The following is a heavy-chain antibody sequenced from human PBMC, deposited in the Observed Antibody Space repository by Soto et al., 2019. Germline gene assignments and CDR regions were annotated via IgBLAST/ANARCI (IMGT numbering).Heavy chain of an antibody. CDR2: IDPGDSNT. D-gene: IGHD2-15*01. CDR1: GYSFTSYW. J-gene: IGHJ6*02. CDR3: LRGGGYEYYFGMDV. Sequence: PGESLKISCKGSGYSFTSYWITWVRQTPGKGLEWMGRIDPGDSNTHYSPSFQGHVTFSADTSITTAYLQWSSLKASDTAMYSCLRGGGYEYYFGMDVWGQGTTVTVSS. V-gene: IGHV5-10-1*01.